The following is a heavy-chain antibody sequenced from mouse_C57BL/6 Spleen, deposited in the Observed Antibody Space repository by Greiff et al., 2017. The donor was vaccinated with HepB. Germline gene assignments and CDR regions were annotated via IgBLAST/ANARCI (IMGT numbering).Heavy chain of an antibody. CDR3: ARYSSGYVNYFDY. J-gene: IGHJ2*01. CDR2: ILPGSGST. CDR1: GYTFTGYW. Sequence: LMEPGASVKLSCKATGYTFTGYWIEWVKQRPGHGLEWIGEILPGSGSTNYIEKFKGKATFTADTSSNTAYMQLSSLTTEDSAIYYCARYSSGYVNYFDYWGQGTTLTVSS. V-gene: IGHV1-9*01. D-gene: IGHD3-2*02.